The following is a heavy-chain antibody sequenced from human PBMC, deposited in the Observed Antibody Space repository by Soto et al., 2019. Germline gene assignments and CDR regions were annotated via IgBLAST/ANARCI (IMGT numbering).Heavy chain of an antibody. V-gene: IGHV3-23*01. J-gene: IGHJ4*02. CDR3: AKGGTYHIGNFDS. Sequence: EVQLLESGGGLVQPGGSLRLSCAASGFTFNIYAMNWVRQAPGKGLEWVSGIGGSGTATYFAESVKGRFTISRDNSKNMVYLQMNSLSAEDTAVYYCAKGGTYHIGNFDSWGQGTLVTVSS. CDR2: IGGSGTAT. D-gene: IGHD5-12*01. CDR1: GFTFNIYA.